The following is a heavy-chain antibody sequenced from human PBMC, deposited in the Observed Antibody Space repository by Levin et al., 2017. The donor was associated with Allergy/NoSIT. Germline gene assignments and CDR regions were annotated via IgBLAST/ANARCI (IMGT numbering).Heavy chain of an antibody. CDR2: INSDGSST. J-gene: IGHJ4*02. D-gene: IGHD2-15*01. Sequence: PGGSLRLSCAASGFTFSSYWMHWVRQAPGKGLVWVSRINSDGSSTSYADSVKGRFTISRDNAKNTLYLQMNSLRAEDTAVYYCVLTGPIVVVAALVDYWGQGTLVTVSS. V-gene: IGHV3-74*01. CDR1: GFTFSSYW. CDR3: VLTGPIVVVAALVDY.